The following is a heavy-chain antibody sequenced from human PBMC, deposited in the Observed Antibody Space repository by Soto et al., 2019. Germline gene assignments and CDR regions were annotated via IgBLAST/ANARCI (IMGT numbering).Heavy chain of an antibody. V-gene: IGHV3-13*01. CDR1: GFTFSSYD. D-gene: IGHD3-3*01. J-gene: IGHJ2*01. CDR3: ARAYYDFWSGYYHGRWYFDL. Sequence: GGSLRLSCAASGFTFSSYDMHWVRQATGKGLEWVSAIGTAGDTYYPGSVKGRFTISRENAKNSLYLQMNSLRAEDTAVYYCARAYYDFWSGYYHGRWYFDLWGRGTLVTVSS. CDR2: IGTAGDT.